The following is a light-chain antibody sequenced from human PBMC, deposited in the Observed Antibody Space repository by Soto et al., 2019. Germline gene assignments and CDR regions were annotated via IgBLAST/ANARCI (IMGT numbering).Light chain of an antibody. J-gene: IGKJ1*01. CDR3: QQNYGTPGT. V-gene: IGKV3-15*01. CDR2: GAS. CDR1: QSVSSN. Sequence: IMMTQSPSTLSVSPGERATLSCRASQSVSSNLAWYQQKPGQAPRLLFYGASTRATGIPDRFSGSGSGTEFTLTISSLQPEDFATYYCQQNYGTPGTFGQGTKVDNK.